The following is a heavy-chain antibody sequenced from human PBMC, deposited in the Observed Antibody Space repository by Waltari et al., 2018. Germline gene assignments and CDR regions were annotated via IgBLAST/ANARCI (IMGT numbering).Heavy chain of an antibody. Sequence: EVQLLESGGGLAQPGGSLRLSCAASGFIFSPYAMGWVRQAPGKGLEWISAIGATGRNTYYTNSVKGRFTISRDNSKNTLYLQMNGLTVEDTAVYHCAKGQPDGGDPQRFDYWGQGTLVTVSS. CDR3: AKGQPDGGDPQRFDY. J-gene: IGHJ4*02. V-gene: IGHV3-23*01. D-gene: IGHD2-21*02. CDR1: GFIFSPYA. CDR2: IGATGRNT.